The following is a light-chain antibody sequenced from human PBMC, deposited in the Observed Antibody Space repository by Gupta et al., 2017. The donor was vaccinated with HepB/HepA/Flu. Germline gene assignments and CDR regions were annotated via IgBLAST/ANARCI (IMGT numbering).Light chain of an antibody. J-gene: IGKJ1*01. V-gene: IGKV1-5*03. CDR3: QQDDNLWT. CDR1: QSITNR. CDR2: KAS. Sequence: DIQMTQSPSTLSASVGDRVTITCRASQSITNRLAWYQQKPGKAPKLLIYKASRLQSGVPSRFSGSGSGTEFTLTSSSRQTADCANYYFQQDDNLWTFGQGTKVEIK.